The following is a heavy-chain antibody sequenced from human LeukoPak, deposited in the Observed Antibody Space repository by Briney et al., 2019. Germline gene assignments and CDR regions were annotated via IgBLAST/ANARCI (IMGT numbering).Heavy chain of an antibody. CDR1: GGFISRYD. V-gene: IGHV4-4*07. CDR2: IYTSGST. D-gene: IGHD3-22*01. Sequence: SETLSLTGTVAGGFISRYDWSWIRQPAGKGREWIGRIYTSGSTNYNPSRNSRVTMSVDTSKDQFSLKLSSVTAADTAVYYCARDWEYYDSSGYSEYFQHWGQGTLVTVSS. CDR3: ARDWEYYDSSGYSEYFQH. J-gene: IGHJ1*01.